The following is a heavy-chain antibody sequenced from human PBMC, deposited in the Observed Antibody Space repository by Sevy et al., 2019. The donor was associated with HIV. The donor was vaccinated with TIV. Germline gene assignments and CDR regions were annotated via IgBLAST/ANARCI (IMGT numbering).Heavy chain of an antibody. Sequence: SEILSLTCAVSGYSISSGYYWGWIRQPPGKGLEWIGSIYHSGSPYYNPSLKSRVTISVDTSKNQFSLKLSSVTAADTAVYYCARDSSYYYDSSGPGYFDYWGQGTLVSVSS. V-gene: IGHV4-38-2*02. CDR3: ARDSSYYYDSSGPGYFDY. D-gene: IGHD3-22*01. CDR1: GYSISSGYY. J-gene: IGHJ4*02. CDR2: IYHSGSP.